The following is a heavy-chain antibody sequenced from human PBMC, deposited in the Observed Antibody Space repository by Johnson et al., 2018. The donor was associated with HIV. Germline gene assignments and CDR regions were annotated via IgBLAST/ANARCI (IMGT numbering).Heavy chain of an antibody. CDR2: ISGSCGST. J-gene: IGHJ3*01. D-gene: IGHD1-20*01. Sequence: VQLVESGGGLVQPGGSLRLSCAASGFTFSSYAMSWVRQAPGKGLEWDSAISGSCGSTYYADSVKGRFTISRDNSKNTLYLQMNSLRAEDTAVYYCAKDSMGFNWNQFEAFDVLGLGTMVTVSS. CDR3: AKDSMGFNWNQFEAFDV. CDR1: GFTFSSYA. V-gene: IGHV3-23*04.